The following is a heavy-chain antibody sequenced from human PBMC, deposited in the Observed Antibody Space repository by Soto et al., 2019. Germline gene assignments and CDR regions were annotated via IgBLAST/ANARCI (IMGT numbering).Heavy chain of an antibody. CDR1: GFTVSSNY. J-gene: IGHJ6*02. Sequence: GGSLRLSCAASGFTVSSNYMSWVRQAPGKGLEWVSVIYSGGSTYYADSVKGRFTISRDNSKNTLYLQMNSLRAEDTAVYYCAREKGGWDYYGMDVWGQGTTVTVSS. CDR3: AREKGGWDYYGMDV. V-gene: IGHV3-53*01. CDR2: IYSGGST. D-gene: IGHD6-19*01.